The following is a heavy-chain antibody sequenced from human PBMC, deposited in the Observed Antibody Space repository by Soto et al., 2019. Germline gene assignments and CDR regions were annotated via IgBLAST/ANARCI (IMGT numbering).Heavy chain of an antibody. CDR2: ISNDGSNK. J-gene: IGHJ6*02. V-gene: IGHV3-30*03. CDR3: VSDWGEYCSSTSCYPLSGMDV. D-gene: IGHD2-2*01. Sequence: GGSLRLSCVASGFTFSSYGMHWVRQAPGKGLERVAVISNDGSNKYYADTVKGRFTISRDNSKKTLYLQMNSLRAEDTAVYFCVSDWGEYCSSTSCYPLSGMDVWGQGTTVTVSS. CDR1: GFTFSSYG.